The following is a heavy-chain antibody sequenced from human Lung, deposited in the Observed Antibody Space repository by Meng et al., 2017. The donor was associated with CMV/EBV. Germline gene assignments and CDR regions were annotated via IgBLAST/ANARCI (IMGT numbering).Heavy chain of an antibody. Sequence: SETLSLTCAVYGGSFSGYYWSWIRQPPGKGLEWIGEINHSGSTNYNPSLKSRVTISVDTSKNQFSLKLSSVTAADTAVYYCARWATANYYYYGMDVWGQGXTVTVSS. CDR2: INHSGST. CDR3: ARWATANYYYYGMDV. D-gene: IGHD5-24*01. V-gene: IGHV4-34*01. CDR1: GGSFSGYY. J-gene: IGHJ6*02.